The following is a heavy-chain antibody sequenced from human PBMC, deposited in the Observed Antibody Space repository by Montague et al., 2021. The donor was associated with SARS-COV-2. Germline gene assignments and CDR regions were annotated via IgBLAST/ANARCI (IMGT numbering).Heavy chain of an antibody. J-gene: IGHJ4*02. CDR1: GFTFSSYA. D-gene: IGHD5-12*01. CDR3: AKDLSPDIVATIPAFGY. CDR2: ISGSGGST. V-gene: IGHV3-23*01. Sequence: SLRLSCAASGFTFSSYAMSWVRQAPGKGLEWVSAISGSGGSTYYADSVKGRFTISRDNSKNTLYLQMNSLRAEDTAVYYCAKDLSPDIVATIPAFGYWGQGTLVTVSS.